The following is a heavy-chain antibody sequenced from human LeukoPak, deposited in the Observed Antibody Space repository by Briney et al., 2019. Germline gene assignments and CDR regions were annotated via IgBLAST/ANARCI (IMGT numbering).Heavy chain of an antibody. Sequence: GGSLRLSCAASGFTFSSYAMSWVRQAPGKGLEWVSAISGSGGSTYYADSVKGRFTISRDNSKNTLYLQMDSLRAEDTAVYYCAKDRGSGSGFDYWGQGTLVTVSS. V-gene: IGHV3-23*01. CDR1: GFTFSSYA. CDR3: AKDRGSGSGFDY. D-gene: IGHD3-10*01. J-gene: IGHJ4*02. CDR2: ISGSGGST.